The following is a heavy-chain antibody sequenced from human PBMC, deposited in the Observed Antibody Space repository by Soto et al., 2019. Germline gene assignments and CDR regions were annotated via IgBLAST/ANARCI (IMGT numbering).Heavy chain of an antibody. V-gene: IGHV3-30-3*01. CDR1: RFTFSAYA. J-gene: IGHJ6*02. D-gene: IGHD6-19*01. CDR2: ISYDGSNK. Sequence: QVQLVESGGGVVQPGRSLRLSCAASRFTFSAYAMHWVRQAPGKGLEWVAVISYDGSNKYYANSVKGRFTISRDNSKNTLDLQMNSLRAGDTAIYYCAKDPTRREGRTQWLATYFHYYAMDVWGQGTTVTVSS. CDR3: AKDPTRREGRTQWLATYFHYYAMDV.